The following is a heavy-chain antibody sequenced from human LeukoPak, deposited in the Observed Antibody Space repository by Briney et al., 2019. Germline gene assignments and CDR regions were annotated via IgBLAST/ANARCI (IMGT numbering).Heavy chain of an antibody. CDR1: GDSVSSNSAA. CDR3: AREGFLGYVQSYYFDY. Sequence: SQTLSLTCAISGDSVSSNSAAWNWIRQSPSRGLEWLGRTYYRSKWYNDYAVSVKSRITINPDTSKNQFSLQLNSVTPEDTAVYYCAREGFLGYVQSYYFDYWGQGTLVTVSS. V-gene: IGHV6-1*01. D-gene: IGHD5-12*01. CDR2: TYYRSKWYN. J-gene: IGHJ4*02.